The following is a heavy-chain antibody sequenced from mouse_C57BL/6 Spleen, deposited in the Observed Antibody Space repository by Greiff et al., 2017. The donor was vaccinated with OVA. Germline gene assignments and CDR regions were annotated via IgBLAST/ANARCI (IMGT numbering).Heavy chain of an antibody. J-gene: IGHJ3*01. V-gene: IGHV1-54*01. CDR2: INPGSGGT. CDR1: GYAFTNYL. CDR3: ARDGRFAY. Sequence: VKLMESGAELVRPGTSVKVSCKASGYAFTNYLIEWVKQRPGQGLEWIGVINPGSGGTNYNEKFKGKATLTADKSSSTAYMQLSSLTSEDSAVYFCARDGRFAYWGQGTLVTVSA. D-gene: IGHD2-3*01.